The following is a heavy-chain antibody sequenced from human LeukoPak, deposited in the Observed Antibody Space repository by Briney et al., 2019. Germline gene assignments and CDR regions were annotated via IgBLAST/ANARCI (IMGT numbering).Heavy chain of an antibody. CDR3: AGAGQFISARPISFDY. CDR1: GGSISNYY. J-gene: IGHJ4*02. D-gene: IGHD6-6*01. V-gene: IGHV4-59*01. CDR2: IYYSGST. Sequence: SETLSLTCTVSGGSISNYYWNWIRQPPGKGLEWIGYIYYSGSTNSNPSLRSRVTISVDTSKNQFSLKLSSVTAADTAVYYCAGAGQFISARPISFDYWGQGTLVTVSS.